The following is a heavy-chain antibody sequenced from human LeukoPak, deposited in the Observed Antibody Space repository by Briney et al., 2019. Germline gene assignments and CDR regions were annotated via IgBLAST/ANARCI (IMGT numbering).Heavy chain of an antibody. D-gene: IGHD2-2*01. CDR2: IYYSGST. CDR3: ARHRLGYCSSTSCYGSPSYFDY. CDR1: GGSISSSSYY. J-gene: IGHJ4*02. Sequence: SETLSLTCTVSGGSISSSSYYWGWIRQPPGKGLEWIGSIYYSGSTYYNPSLKSRVTISVDTSKNQFSLKLSSVTAADTAVYYCARHRLGYCSSTSCYGSPSYFDYWGQGTLVTVSS. V-gene: IGHV4-39*01.